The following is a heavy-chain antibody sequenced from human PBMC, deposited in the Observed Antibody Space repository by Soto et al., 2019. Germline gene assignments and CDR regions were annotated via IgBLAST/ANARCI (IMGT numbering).Heavy chain of an antibody. CDR3: ARESGTVTTRFWHFDL. D-gene: IGHD4-17*01. V-gene: IGHV4-59*01. CDR1: GGSISSYS. Sequence: QVQLQESGPGLGRPSETLSLTCTVSGGSISSYSWSWIRQPPGKGLEWIGYIYDSGISNYTPSLASRATISVDTSKNQFSLRLTSATAADTAVYYCARESGTVTTRFWHFDLWGRGTLVSVSS. CDR2: IYDSGIS. J-gene: IGHJ2*01.